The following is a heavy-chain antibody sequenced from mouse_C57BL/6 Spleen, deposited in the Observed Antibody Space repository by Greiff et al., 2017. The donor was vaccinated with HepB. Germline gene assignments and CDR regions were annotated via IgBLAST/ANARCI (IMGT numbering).Heavy chain of an antibody. J-gene: IGHJ2*01. CDR2: IYPGDGDT. D-gene: IGHD1-1*01. CDR3: ARDYYGSSRDFDY. V-gene: IGHV1-80*01. Sequence: QVQLQQSGAELVKPGASVKISCKASGYAFSSYWMNWVKQRPGKGLEWIGQIYPGDGDTNYNGKFKGKATLTADKSSSTAYMQLSSLTSEDSAVYFCARDYYGSSRDFDYWGQGTTLTVSS. CDR1: GYAFSSYW.